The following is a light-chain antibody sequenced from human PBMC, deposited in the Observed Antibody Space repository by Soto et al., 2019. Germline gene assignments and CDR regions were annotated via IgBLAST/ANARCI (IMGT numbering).Light chain of an antibody. Sequence: EIVLTQSPGTLSLSPGKRVTLSCRASQSVISSYLAWYQQKPGQPPRLLIYGASSRATGIPDRFSGSGSGTDFTLTINRLEPEDFAVYYCQQYVSSLWTFGQGTKVDIK. CDR2: GAS. J-gene: IGKJ1*01. CDR3: QQYVSSLWT. CDR1: QSVISSY. V-gene: IGKV3-20*01.